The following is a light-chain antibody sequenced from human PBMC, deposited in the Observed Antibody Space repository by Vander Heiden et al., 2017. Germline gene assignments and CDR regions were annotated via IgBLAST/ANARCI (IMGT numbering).Light chain of an antibody. CDR2: ENN. V-gene: IGLV1-51*02. Sequence: QSVLTQPPSVSAAPGQKATISCSGSSSNIGYIYVSWHHQLPGTAPQLPIYENNKRPSGVPDRFSGSKSGTSPTLGITVLQTGDETEYYSGTWDSSLSARVFGGGTKLTVL. J-gene: IGLJ3*02. CDR3: GTWDSSLSARV. CDR1: SSNIGYIY.